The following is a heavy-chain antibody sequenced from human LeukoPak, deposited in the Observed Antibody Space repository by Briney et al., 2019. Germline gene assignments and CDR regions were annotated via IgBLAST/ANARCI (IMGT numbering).Heavy chain of an antibody. CDR1: GGSFSGYY. Sequence: SSETLSLTCAVDGGSFSGYYWSWIRQPPGKGLEWLGEIIHSGSTNYNPSLKGRVTISVDTSKNQFSLKLSSVTAADTAVYYCARLGPRYCSSTSCPNWFDPWGQGTLVTVSS. V-gene: IGHV4-34*12. D-gene: IGHD2-2*01. J-gene: IGHJ5*02. CDR3: ARLGPRYCSSTSCPNWFDP. CDR2: IIHSGST.